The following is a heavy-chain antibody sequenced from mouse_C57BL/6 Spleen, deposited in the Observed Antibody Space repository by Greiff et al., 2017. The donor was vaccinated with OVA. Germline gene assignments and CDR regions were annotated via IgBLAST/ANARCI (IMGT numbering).Heavy chain of an antibody. D-gene: IGHD1-1*01. CDR2: IYPGSGSP. CDR3: AITPEYSWSSHWYVDV. CDR1: GYTFTSYW. J-gene: IGHJ1*03. V-gene: IGHV1-55*01. Sequence: QVQLQQPGAELVKPGASVKMSCKASGYTFTSYWITWVKQRPGPGLEWIGDIYPGSGSPNYNEKFTRKATLTVDTSSSTAYMQLSSLTSEDSAVYYCAITPEYSWSSHWYVDVWGTGTTGTVSS.